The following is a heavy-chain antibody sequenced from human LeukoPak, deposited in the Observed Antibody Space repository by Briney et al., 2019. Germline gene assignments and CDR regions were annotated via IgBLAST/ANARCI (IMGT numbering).Heavy chain of an antibody. J-gene: IGHJ5*02. Sequence: ASVKVSCKASGYMFTSYGITWVRQAPGQGLEWMGWISAYNGNTNYAQNLQGRVTMTTDTSTSTAHMELRSLRSDDTAVYYCARSGTAHCSGGSCYGSKFDPWGQGTLVTVSS. CDR1: GYMFTSYG. D-gene: IGHD2-15*01. CDR2: ISAYNGNT. V-gene: IGHV1-18*01. CDR3: ARSGTAHCSGGSCYGSKFDP.